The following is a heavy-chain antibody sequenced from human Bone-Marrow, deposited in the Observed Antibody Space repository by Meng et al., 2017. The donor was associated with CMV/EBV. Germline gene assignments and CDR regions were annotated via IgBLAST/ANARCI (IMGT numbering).Heavy chain of an antibody. CDR2: IKQDGSEK. CDR1: GFTFSSYW. J-gene: IGHJ2*01. CDR3: ATYSSSQFSWYFDL. D-gene: IGHD6-6*01. V-gene: IGHV3-7*01. Sequence: GGSLRLSCAASGFTFSSYWMSWVRQAPGKGLEWVANIKQDGSEKYYVDSVKGRFTISRDNAKNSLYLQMNSLRAEDTAVYYCATYSSSQFSWYFDLWGRGTLVTVSS.